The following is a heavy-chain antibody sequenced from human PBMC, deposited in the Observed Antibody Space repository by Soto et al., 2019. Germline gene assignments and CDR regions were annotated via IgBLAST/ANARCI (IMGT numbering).Heavy chain of an antibody. CDR1: GITFSSYS. CDR2: ISSSSSYI. Sequence: GGSLRLSCAASGITFSSYSMNWVRQAPGKGLEWVSSISSSSSYIYYADSVKGRFTISRDNAKNSLYLQMNSLRAEDTAVYYCARGDYGDYSFPFDYWGQGTLVTVSS. D-gene: IGHD4-17*01. CDR3: ARGDYGDYSFPFDY. J-gene: IGHJ4*02. V-gene: IGHV3-21*01.